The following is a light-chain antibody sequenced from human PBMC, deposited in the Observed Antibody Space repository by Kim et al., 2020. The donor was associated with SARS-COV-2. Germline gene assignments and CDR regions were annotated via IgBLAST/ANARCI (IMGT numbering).Light chain of an antibody. Sequence: EIVMTQSPDTLSVSPGERATLSCRASQSVSSRLAWYQQKPGQAPSLLIYGASTRATGIPARFSGSGSGTEFTLTISSLQSEDFAVYYCQQYNNWPLTFGQGTRLEIK. V-gene: IGKV3-15*01. CDR3: QQYNNWPLT. CDR1: QSVSSR. CDR2: GAS. J-gene: IGKJ5*01.